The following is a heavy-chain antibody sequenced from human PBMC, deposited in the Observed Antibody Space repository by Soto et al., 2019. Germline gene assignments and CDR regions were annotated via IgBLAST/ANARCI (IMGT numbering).Heavy chain of an antibody. V-gene: IGHV1-58*01. CDR2: IVVGSGNT. CDR1: GFTFTSSA. Sequence: SVKVSCKASGFTFTSSAVQWVRQARGQRLEWIGWIVVGSGNTNYAQRFQERVTITRDMSTSTAYMELSSLRSEDTAVYYCAADKSMVRGVTSDYWGQGNLVTVSS. J-gene: IGHJ4*02. CDR3: AADKSMVRGVTSDY. D-gene: IGHD3-10*01.